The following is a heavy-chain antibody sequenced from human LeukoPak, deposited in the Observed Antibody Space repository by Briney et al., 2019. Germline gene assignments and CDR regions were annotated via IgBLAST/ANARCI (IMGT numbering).Heavy chain of an antibody. J-gene: IGHJ3*02. CDR2: ICDGGDSK. V-gene: IGHV3-23*01. CDR3: AKGRWGLTINNFDI. Sequence: PGGSLTLSCAASGFTISSYGMRWVRQAPGKGLEWVSVICDGGDSKHYADSVKGRFTISRDSSKNTLYLQINSLRGEDTAVYYCAKGRWGLTINNFDIWGQGTMVTVSS. D-gene: IGHD3-9*01. CDR1: GFTISSYG.